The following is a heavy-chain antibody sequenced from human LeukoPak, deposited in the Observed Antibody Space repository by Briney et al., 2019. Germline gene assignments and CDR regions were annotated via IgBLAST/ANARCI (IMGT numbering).Heavy chain of an antibody. CDR2: ISAYNGNT. CDR3: ARVVDILGDDAFDI. D-gene: IGHD3-9*01. J-gene: IGHJ3*02. Sequence: EASVKVSCKASGYTFTSYDINWVRQAPGQGLEWMGWISAYNGNTNYAQKLQGRVTMTTDTSTSTAYMELRSLRSDDTAVYYCARVVDILGDDAFDIWGQGTMVTVSS. CDR1: GYTFTSYD. V-gene: IGHV1-18*01.